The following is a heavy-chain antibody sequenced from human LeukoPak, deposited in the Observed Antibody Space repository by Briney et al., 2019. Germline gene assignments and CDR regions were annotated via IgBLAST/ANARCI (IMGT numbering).Heavy chain of an antibody. CDR1: GFTFSSYA. J-gene: IGHJ4*02. Sequence: GALRLSCAASGFTFSSYAMSWVRQAPGKGLEWVAFISASGGSTYYADSVKGRFTISRDNSKNTMYLQMNSLRAEDTAVYYCTASDHLYCSSSSCYFDYWGQGTLVTVAS. D-gene: IGHD2-2*01. V-gene: IGHV3-23*01. CDR2: ISASGGST. CDR3: TASDHLYCSSSSCYFDY.